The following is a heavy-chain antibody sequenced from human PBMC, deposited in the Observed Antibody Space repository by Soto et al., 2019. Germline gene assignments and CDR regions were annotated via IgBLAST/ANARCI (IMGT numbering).Heavy chain of an antibody. CDR3: ARLMHYDSSGYYYAGSPLRPIKINYYYYGMDV. CDR2: IDPSDSYT. Sequence: PGESLKISCKGSGYSFTTYWISWVRQMPGKGLEWMGRIDPSDSYTNYSPSFQGHVTISADKSISTAYLQWRSLKASDTAMYYCARLMHYDSSGYYYAGSPLRPIKINYYYYGMDVWGQGTTVTVSS. J-gene: IGHJ6*02. D-gene: IGHD3-22*01. V-gene: IGHV5-10-1*01. CDR1: GYSFTTYW.